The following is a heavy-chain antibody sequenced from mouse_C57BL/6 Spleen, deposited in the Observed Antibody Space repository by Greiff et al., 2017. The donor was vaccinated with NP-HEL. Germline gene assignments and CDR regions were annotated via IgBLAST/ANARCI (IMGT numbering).Heavy chain of an antibody. Sequence: EVKLVESGGGLVKPGGSLKLSCAASGFTFSSYAMSWVRQTPEKRLEWVATISDGGSYTYYPDNVKGRFTISRDNAKKNLYLQRSHLKSEDTAMYYVARDLLSGFDYWGQGTTLTVSS. V-gene: IGHV5-4*01. J-gene: IGHJ2*01. CDR1: GFTFSSYA. CDR3: ARDLLSGFDY. D-gene: IGHD2-1*01. CDR2: ISDGGSYT.